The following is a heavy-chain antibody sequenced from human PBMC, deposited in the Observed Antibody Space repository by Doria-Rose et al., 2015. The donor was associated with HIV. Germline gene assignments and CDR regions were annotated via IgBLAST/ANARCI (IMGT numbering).Heavy chain of an antibody. J-gene: IGHJ4*02. CDR3: ARIRSSRWYHKYYFDF. CDR2: IFSDDER. Sequence: QVQLVQSGPVLVKPTETLTLTCTVSGVSLSSPGMGVSWIRQPPGKALEWLANIFSDDERSYKTSLKSRLTFSRGTSKSQVVLTTTDMDPVDTATYYCARIRSSRWYHKYYFDFWGQGTLVIVSA. V-gene: IGHV2-26*01. D-gene: IGHD6-13*01. CDR1: GVSLSSPGMG.